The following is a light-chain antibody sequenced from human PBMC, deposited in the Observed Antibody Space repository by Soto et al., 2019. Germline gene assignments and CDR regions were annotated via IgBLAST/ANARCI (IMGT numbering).Light chain of an antibody. CDR2: EVS. Sequence: QSVLTQPASVSGSPGQSITISCTGTSSDVGSYNLVSWYQQHPGKAPKLMIYEVSKRPSGVSNRFSGSKCGNTASLTISGLQAEDEADYYCCSYAGSSTFVVFGGGTKLTVL. V-gene: IGLV2-23*02. J-gene: IGLJ2*01. CDR1: SSDVGSYNL. CDR3: CSYAGSSTFVV.